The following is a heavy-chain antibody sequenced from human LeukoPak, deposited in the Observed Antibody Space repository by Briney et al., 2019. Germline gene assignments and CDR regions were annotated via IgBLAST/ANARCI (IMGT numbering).Heavy chain of an antibody. CDR3: ARDVGFLEWLFGY. D-gene: IGHD3-3*01. Sequence: GGSLRLSCAASGFTFSSYAMHWVRQAPGKGLEWVAVISYDGSNKYYADSVKGRFTISRDNSKNTLYLQMNSLRAEDTAVYYCARDVGFLEWLFGYWGQGTLVTVSS. CDR1: GFTFSSYA. V-gene: IGHV3-30-3*01. CDR2: ISYDGSNK. J-gene: IGHJ4*02.